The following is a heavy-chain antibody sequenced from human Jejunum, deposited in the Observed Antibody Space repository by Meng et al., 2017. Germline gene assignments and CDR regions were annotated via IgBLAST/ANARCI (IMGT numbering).Heavy chain of an antibody. D-gene: IGHD3-16*01. J-gene: IGHJ2*01. CDR1: GDRVPSAFSA. Sequence: GPSPARPFRSLPPACSLSGDRVPSAFSAWNCIMRSPSGALGWLRRTFVRSKSSNWFHDYAPSVESRIIITPDTSNNHFPLQLSSVTPEDTAVYYCARYLWGFWYFDLWGRGTLVTVSS. V-gene: IGHV6-1*01. CDR2: TFVRSKSSNWFH. CDR3: ARYLWGFWYFDL.